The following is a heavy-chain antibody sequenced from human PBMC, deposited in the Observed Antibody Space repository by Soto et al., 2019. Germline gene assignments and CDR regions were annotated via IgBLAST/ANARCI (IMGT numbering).Heavy chain of an antibody. D-gene: IGHD2-15*01. J-gene: IGHJ6*02. CDR3: ARSCSGGSCYSGYYYYGMDV. V-gene: IGHV1-69*01. Sequence: QVQLVQSGAEVKKPGSSVKVSCKASGGTFSSYAISWVRQAPGQGLEWMGGIIPIFGTANYAQKFQGRVTITADESTSTAYMELSSLRSEDTAVYYCARSCSGGSCYSGYYYYGMDVWGQRTTVTVSS. CDR2: IIPIFGTA. CDR1: GGTFSSYA.